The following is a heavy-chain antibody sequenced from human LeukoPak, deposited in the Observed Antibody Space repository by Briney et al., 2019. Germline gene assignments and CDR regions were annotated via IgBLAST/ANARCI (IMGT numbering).Heavy chain of an antibody. CDR3: ARRGATTSFDY. CDR1: GYTFTSYH. D-gene: IGHD1-26*01. Sequence: ASAKVSCKASGYTFTSYHMHWVRQAPGQGLEWMGWINPNSGGTNYAQKFQGRVTMTRDTSISTAYMELSRLRSDDTAVYYCARRGATTSFDYWGQGTLVTVSS. CDR2: INPNSGGT. J-gene: IGHJ4*02. V-gene: IGHV1-2*02.